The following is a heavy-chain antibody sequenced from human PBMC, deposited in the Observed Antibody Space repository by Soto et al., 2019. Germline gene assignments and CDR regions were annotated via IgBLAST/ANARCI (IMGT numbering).Heavy chain of an antibody. J-gene: IGHJ4*02. Sequence: PGGSLRLSCAASGFTFDDYTMHWVRQAPGKGLEWVSLISWDGGSTYYADSVKGRFTISRDNSKDSLYLQMNSLRTEDTALYYCAKDRGTQNFYFDYWGQGTLVTVSS. CDR2: ISWDGGST. CDR3: AKDRGTQNFYFDY. V-gene: IGHV3-43*01. CDR1: GFTFDDYT.